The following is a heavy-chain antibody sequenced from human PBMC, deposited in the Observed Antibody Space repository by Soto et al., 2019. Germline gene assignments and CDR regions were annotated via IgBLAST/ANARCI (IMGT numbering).Heavy chain of an antibody. CDR1: GFTFSDYW. J-gene: IGHJ4*02. CDR2: INLDGSEN. Sequence: PGGSLRLSCAASGFTFSDYWMSWVRQAPGKGLEWVANINLDGSENYYVDYVKGRFTISRDNAKSSLYLQMNSLRAEDTAVYYCATDPPGWGQGTLVTVS. V-gene: IGHV3-7*01. CDR3: ATDPPG.